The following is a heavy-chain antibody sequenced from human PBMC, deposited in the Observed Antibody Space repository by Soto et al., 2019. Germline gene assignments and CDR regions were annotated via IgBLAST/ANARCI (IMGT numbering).Heavy chain of an antibody. V-gene: IGHV1-69*02. CDR2: IIPILGMA. Sequence: QVQLVQAGAEVKKPGSSVKVSCKASGGTFSSYTISWVRQAPGQGIEWMGRIIPILGMANYAQNFQGGVTFTADKSTSQADSEPSSLRAEDTAVYYCARGVSGGTPTDYWGQGTLVTAAS. CDR1: GGTFSSYT. J-gene: IGHJ4*02. D-gene: IGHD2-15*01. CDR3: ARGVSGGTPTDY.